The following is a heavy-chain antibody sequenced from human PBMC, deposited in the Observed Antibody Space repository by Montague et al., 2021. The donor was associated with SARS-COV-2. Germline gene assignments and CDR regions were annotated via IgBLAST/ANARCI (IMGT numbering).Heavy chain of an antibody. V-gene: IGHV3-53*01. CDR3: ATSGAPNLGDS. D-gene: IGHD2-8*01. J-gene: IGHJ4*02. Sequence: SLRLSCAASGFIVSNKYMSWVCQAAGKGLDWVSIIYPDGSTYYSDSLKGRFTISRDNSKNTLYLQMNDLELEDTAVYYCATSGAPNLGDSWGQGTLVTVSS. CDR1: GFIVSNKY. CDR2: IYPDGST.